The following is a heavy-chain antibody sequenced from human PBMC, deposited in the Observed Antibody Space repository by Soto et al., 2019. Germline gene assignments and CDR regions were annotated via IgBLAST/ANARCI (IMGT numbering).Heavy chain of an antibody. CDR1: GFTFSSFA. Sequence: PGGSLRLSCAASGFTFSSFALHWVRQAPGEGLEWVALISHDGRIENYVDSVKGRFIISRDNSKNTVYMQMDSLRLEDTGVYYCARDGLPDDFRSGGYWFDPWGQGTQVTVSS. J-gene: IGHJ5*02. CDR3: ARDGLPDDFRSGGYWFDP. V-gene: IGHV3-30-3*01. CDR2: ISHDGRIE. D-gene: IGHD3-3*01.